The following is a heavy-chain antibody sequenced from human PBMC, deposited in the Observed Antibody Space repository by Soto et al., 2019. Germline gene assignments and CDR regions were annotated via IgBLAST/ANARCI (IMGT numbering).Heavy chain of an antibody. Sequence: SVKVSCKASGGTFSSYSINWVRQAPGQGLEWMGRITPILGIANYAQKFQGRVTITADKSTSTAYMELSSLRSEDTAVYYFARGPYYYDSSGPWGYFDLWGRGTLVTVSS. V-gene: IGHV1-69*02. CDR1: GGTFSSYS. CDR2: ITPILGIA. CDR3: ARGPYYYDSSGPWGYFDL. D-gene: IGHD3-22*01. J-gene: IGHJ2*01.